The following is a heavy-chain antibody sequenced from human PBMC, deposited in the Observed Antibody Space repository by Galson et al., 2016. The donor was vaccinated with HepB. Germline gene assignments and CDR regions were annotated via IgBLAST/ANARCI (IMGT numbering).Heavy chain of an antibody. CDR1: GDSFTRFY. CDR2: INPSGGTT. J-gene: IGHJ6*02. V-gene: IGHV1-46*01. Sequence: SVKVSCKASGDSFTRFYIHWVRQAPGQGLEWMGIINPSGGTTTYAQKFQGRVTMTRDTSTSTVYMELSSLRSEDTAVYYCAGAQCRTSTCYTYYYYAMDVWGQGTTVTVSS. D-gene: IGHD2-2*02. CDR3: AGAQCRTSTCYTYYYYAMDV.